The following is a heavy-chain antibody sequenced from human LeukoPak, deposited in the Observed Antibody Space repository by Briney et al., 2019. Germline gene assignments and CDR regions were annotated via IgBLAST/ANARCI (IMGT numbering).Heavy chain of an antibody. CDR3: AQHSQGYSLH. Sequence: ASVTVSCKASGYTFTSYGISWVRQAPGQGLEWMGWISAYNGNTNCAQKLQGRVTMTTDTSTSTAYMELRSLRSDDTAVYYCAQHSQGYSLHWGQGTLVTVSS. CDR2: ISAYNGNT. CDR1: GYTFTSYG. V-gene: IGHV1-18*01. D-gene: IGHD5-18*01. J-gene: IGHJ4*02.